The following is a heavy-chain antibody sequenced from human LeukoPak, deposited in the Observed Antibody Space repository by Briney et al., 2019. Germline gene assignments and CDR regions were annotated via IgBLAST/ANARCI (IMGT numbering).Heavy chain of an antibody. CDR3: TRAPYCGGDCHRN. J-gene: IGHJ4*02. V-gene: IGHV3-49*04. CDR1: GFTFGDYA. CDR2: ITSSAYGGTT. D-gene: IGHD2-21*02. Sequence: GGSLRLSCTTSGFTFGDYAMSWVRQAPGMGLEWVGFITSSAYGGTTAYAASVKGRFTISRDDSENIAYLQMNSLKTEDTAVYYCTRAPYCGGDCHRNWGQGTLVTVSS.